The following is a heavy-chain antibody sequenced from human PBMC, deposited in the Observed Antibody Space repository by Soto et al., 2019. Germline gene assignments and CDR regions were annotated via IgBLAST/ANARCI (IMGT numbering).Heavy chain of an antibody. CDR1: GYTFTGYY. D-gene: IGHD1-26*01. CDR2: INPNSGGT. Sequence: GASVKVSCKASGYTFTGYYMHWVRQAPGQGLEWMGWINPNSGGTNYAQKFQGWVTMTRDTSISTAYMELSRLRSDDTAVYYCARDLGVGATTGDAFDIWGQGTMVTVS. V-gene: IGHV1-2*04. J-gene: IGHJ3*02. CDR3: ARDLGVGATTGDAFDI.